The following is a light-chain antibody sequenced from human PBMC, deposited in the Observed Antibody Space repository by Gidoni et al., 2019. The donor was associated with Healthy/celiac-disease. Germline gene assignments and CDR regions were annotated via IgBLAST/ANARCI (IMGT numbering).Light chain of an antibody. J-gene: IGKJ4*01. CDR1: QSVSSSY. CDR2: GAS. V-gene: IGKV3-20*01. Sequence: EMVLTQAPGTLSLSPGERATRSCRASQSVSSSYLAWYQQKPGQAPRLLIYGASSRATGIPDRFRGSGSGTDFTLTISRLEPEDFAVYYCQQYGSSRLTFGGGTKVEIK. CDR3: QQYGSSRLT.